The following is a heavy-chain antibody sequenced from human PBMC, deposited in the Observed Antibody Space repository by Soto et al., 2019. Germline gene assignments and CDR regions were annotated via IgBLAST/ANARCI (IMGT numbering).Heavy chain of an antibody. J-gene: IGHJ4*02. CDR3: APAGYDINYYAVTPLIAVHF. V-gene: IGHV3-11*01. D-gene: IGHD1-26*01. Sequence: QVQLVVSGGGLVKPGGSLRISCAASGFTFSDYYISWIRQAPGKGLEWVSYISRSGSIIYYADSVKGRFTISRDNAKNSLYLQMNRLRAKDTAVYDCAPAGYDINYYAVTPLIAVHFWGQGTVVTVSA. CDR1: GFTFSDYY. CDR2: ISRSGSII.